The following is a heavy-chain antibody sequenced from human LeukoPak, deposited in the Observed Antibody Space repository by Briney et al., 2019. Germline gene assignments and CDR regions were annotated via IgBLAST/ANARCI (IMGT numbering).Heavy chain of an antibody. D-gene: IGHD5-18*01. V-gene: IGHV3-23*01. J-gene: IGHJ6*02. Sequence: GGSLRFSCGASGFTFSSNAMNWVRQAPGKGLEWVSRISGSGGSTYYADSVKGRFTISRDNSKNTLYLQMNSLRNEDTAVYYCAKNLGYSYSYGMDVWGQGATVTASS. CDR3: AKNLGYSYSYGMDV. CDR2: ISGSGGST. CDR1: GFTFSSNA.